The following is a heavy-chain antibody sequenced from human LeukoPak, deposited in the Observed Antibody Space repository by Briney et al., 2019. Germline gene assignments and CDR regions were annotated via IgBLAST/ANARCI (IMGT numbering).Heavy chain of an antibody. J-gene: IGHJ5*02. CDR3: ARHRPWSGYYSDNWFDP. V-gene: IGHV4-34*01. Sequence: SETLSLTCAVYGGSFSGYYWSWIRQPPGKGLEWIGEINHSGSTNYNPSLKSRVTISVDTSKNQFSLKLSSVTAADTAVYYCARHRPWSGYYSDNWFDPWGQGTPVTVSS. CDR1: GGSFSGYY. CDR2: INHSGST. D-gene: IGHD3-3*01.